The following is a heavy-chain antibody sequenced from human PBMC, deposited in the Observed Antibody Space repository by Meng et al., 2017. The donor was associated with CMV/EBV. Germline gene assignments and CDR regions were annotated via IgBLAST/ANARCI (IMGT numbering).Heavy chain of an antibody. V-gene: IGHV3-21*01. D-gene: IGHD3-10*01. Sequence: GESLKISCAASGFTFSNYNINWVRQAPGKGLEWVSSISNSSSYIYYADSVQGRFTISRDNAKNSLYLQMNSLRVEDTAVYYCARDGKKTLGLYMVRGVIGYYGMDVWGQGTTVTVSS. J-gene: IGHJ6*02. CDR1: GFTFSNYN. CDR3: ARDGKKTLGLYMVRGVIGYYGMDV. CDR2: ISNSSSYI.